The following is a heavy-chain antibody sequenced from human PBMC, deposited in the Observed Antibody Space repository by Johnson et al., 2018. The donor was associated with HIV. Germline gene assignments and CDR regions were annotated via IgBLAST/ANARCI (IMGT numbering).Heavy chain of an antibody. CDR1: GFTFDDYG. V-gene: IGHV3-20*04. Sequence: MLLVESGGSVIRPGGSLRLSCVGTGFTFDDYGMSWVRQGRGKGLEWVSGINWNGGSTRYADSVKGRFTISRDNAKNSLYVEMNRLRAGDTALYYCARVGYSNYGGGALDSWGQGTMVTVSS. CDR3: ARVGYSNYGGGALDS. J-gene: IGHJ3*02. D-gene: IGHD4-11*01. CDR2: INWNGGST.